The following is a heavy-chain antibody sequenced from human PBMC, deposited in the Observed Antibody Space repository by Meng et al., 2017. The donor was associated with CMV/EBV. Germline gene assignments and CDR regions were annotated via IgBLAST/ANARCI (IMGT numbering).Heavy chain of an antibody. CDR1: GYTFTGYG. V-gene: IGHV1-18*01. D-gene: IGHD2-21*01. CDR3: ARGVPLGIIYSFDY. CDR2: ISVYNGHT. J-gene: IGHJ4*01. Sequence: QVQLGQSGVEVKKPGASVKVSCKASGYTFTGYGISWVRQAPGQGLEWMGRISVYNGHTNFAQNLQGRVTMTTDTSTSTAYVELRSLRSDDTAIYYCARGVPLGIIYSFDYWGQGTLVTVSS.